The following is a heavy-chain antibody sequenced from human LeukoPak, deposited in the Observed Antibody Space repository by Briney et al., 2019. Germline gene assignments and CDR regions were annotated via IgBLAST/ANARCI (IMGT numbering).Heavy chain of an antibody. D-gene: IGHD3-16*01. CDR1: GFTFSSYE. Sequence: PGGSLRLSCAASGFTFSSYEMNWVRQAPGEGLEWVSYISSSGSTIYYADSVKGRLTISRDNAKNSLYLQMNSLRAENTAVYYCARDRYDYVWGSYVFDYWGQGTLVTVSS. CDR3: ARDRYDYVWGSYVFDY. V-gene: IGHV3-48*03. J-gene: IGHJ4*02. CDR2: ISSSGSTI.